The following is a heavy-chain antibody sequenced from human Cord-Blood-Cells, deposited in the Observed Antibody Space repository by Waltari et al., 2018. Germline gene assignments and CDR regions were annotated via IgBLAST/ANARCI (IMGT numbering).Heavy chain of an antibody. CDR2: IYHSGST. D-gene: IGHD6-13*01. Sequence: QVQLQESGPGLVKPSETLSLTCAVSGYSISSGYYWGWIRQPPGKGLEWIRSIYHSGSTYYNPSLKSRVTISVDTSKNQFSLKLSSVTAADTAVYYCARDRFKRPQFDIAAAGSDYWGQGTLVTVSS. V-gene: IGHV4-38-2*02. J-gene: IGHJ4*02. CDR3: ARDRFKRPQFDIAAAGSDY. CDR1: GYSISSGYY.